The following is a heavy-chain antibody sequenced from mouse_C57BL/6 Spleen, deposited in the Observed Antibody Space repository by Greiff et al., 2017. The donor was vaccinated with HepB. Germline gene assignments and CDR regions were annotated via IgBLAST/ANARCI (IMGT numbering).Heavy chain of an antibody. CDR2: IYPSDSET. Sequence: VQLQQPGAELVRPGSSVKLSCKASGYTFTSYWMDWVKQRPGQGLEWIGNIYPSDSETHYNQKFKDKATLTVDKSSSTAYMQLSSLTSEDSAVYYCARDIHYAMDYWGQGTSVTVSS. CDR1: GYTFTSYW. J-gene: IGHJ4*01. V-gene: IGHV1-61*01. CDR3: ARDIHYAMDY.